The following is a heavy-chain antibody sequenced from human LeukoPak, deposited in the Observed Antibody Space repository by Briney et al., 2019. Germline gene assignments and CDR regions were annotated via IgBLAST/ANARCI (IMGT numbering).Heavy chain of an antibody. D-gene: IGHD5-18*01. CDR2: IYYSGST. J-gene: IGHJ5*02. V-gene: IGHV4-39*07. CDR1: GGSISSSSYY. Sequence: SETLSLTCTVPGGSISSSSYYWGWIRQPPGKGLEWIGSIYYSGSTYYNPSLKSRVTISVDTSKNQFSLKLSSVTAADTAVYYCARDRLPSYSYGEPNWFDPWGQGTLVTVSS. CDR3: ARDRLPSYSYGEPNWFDP.